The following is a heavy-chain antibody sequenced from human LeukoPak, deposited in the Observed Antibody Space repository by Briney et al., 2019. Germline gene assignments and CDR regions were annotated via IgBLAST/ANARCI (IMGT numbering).Heavy chain of an antibody. CDR2: IYSGGST. V-gene: IGHV3-66*01. D-gene: IGHD6-19*01. CDR3: AKERTPRYSSAWPLDY. CDR1: EFSVGSNY. J-gene: IGHJ4*02. Sequence: PGGSLRLSCAASEFSVGSNYMTWVRQAPGKGLEWVSLIYSGGSTYYADSVKGRFTISRDNSKNTLYLQMNSLRAEDTAMYYCAKERTPRYSSAWPLDYWGQGTLVTVSS.